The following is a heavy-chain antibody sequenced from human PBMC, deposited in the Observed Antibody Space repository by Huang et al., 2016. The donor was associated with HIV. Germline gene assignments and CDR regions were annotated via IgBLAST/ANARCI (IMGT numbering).Heavy chain of an antibody. CDR1: GFTFSTYS. Sequence: EVQLVESGGGLVKPGGSLRLSCAASGFTFSTYSMNWVRQAPGKGRVWVSSISSSSSYIYYADSLKGRFTISRDNAKNSLYLQMDSLRVEDTAVYYCAKMTTVTHADYWGQGTLVTVSS. D-gene: IGHD4-17*01. CDR2: ISSSSSYI. CDR3: AKMTTVTHADY. V-gene: IGHV3-21*01. J-gene: IGHJ4*02.